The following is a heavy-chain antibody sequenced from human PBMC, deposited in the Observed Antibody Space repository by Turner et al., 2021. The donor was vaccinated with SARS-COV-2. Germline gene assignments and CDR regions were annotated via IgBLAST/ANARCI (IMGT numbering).Heavy chain of an antibody. V-gene: IGHV1-24*01. CDR2: FDPEDGET. CDR1: GYTLTELS. Sequence: QVQLVQSGAEVKKPGASVKLSCKVSGYTLTELSMHWVRQAPGKGLEWMGGFDPEDGETIYAQKFQGRVTMTEDTSTDTAYMELSSLRSEDTAVYYCATGSAVAGTPQFYYYYYGIDVWGQGTTVTVSS. D-gene: IGHD6-19*01. CDR3: ATGSAVAGTPQFYYYYYGIDV. J-gene: IGHJ6*02.